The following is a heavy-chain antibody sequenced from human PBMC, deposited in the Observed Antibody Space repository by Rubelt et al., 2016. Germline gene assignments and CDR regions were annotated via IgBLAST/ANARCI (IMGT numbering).Heavy chain of an antibody. V-gene: IGHV3-53*01. D-gene: IGHD2-2*01. Sequence: WVRQAPGKGLEWVSVIYSGGSTYYADSVKGRFTISRDNSKNTLYLQMNSLRAEDTAVYYCARGGGVVVVPAATYFGYWGQGTLVTVSS. CDR2: IYSGGST. J-gene: IGHJ4*02. CDR3: ARGGGVVVVPAATYFGY.